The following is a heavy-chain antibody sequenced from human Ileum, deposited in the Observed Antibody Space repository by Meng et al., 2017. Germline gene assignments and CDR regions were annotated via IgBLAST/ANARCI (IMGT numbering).Heavy chain of an antibody. J-gene: IGHJ4*02. V-gene: IGHV4-4*02. CDR2: IFQSGRT. D-gene: IGHD3-22*01. Sequence: QVPLQEWAPRLVRPSGALSLTCAVSGTWWSWVRQHPGKGLEWIGEIFQSGRTNYNPSLKSRVTISIDKSKSQISLQLSAVTAADTAVYSCATSNDRDVYYLGYWGQGTLVTVSS. CDR1: GTW. CDR3: ATSNDRDVYYLGY.